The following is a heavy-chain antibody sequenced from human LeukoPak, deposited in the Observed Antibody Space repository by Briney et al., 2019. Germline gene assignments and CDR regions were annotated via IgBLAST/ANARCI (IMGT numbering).Heavy chain of an antibody. Sequence: SQTLSLTCTVSGGSISSGGYYWSWIRQPPGKGLEWIGYIYHSGSTYYNPSLESRVTISVDRSKNQFSLKLSSVTAADTAVYYCARVMEGPPKNRVATITHFDYWGQGTLVTVSS. D-gene: IGHD5-12*01. J-gene: IGHJ4*02. V-gene: IGHV4-30-2*01. CDR3: ARVMEGPPKNRVATITHFDY. CDR2: IYHSGST. CDR1: GGSISSGGYY.